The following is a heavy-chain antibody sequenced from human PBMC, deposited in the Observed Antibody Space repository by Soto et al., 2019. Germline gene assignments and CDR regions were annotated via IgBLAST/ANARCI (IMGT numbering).Heavy chain of an antibody. CDR3: ARALYGDYADYYYMDV. D-gene: IGHD4-17*01. J-gene: IGHJ6*03. Sequence: EVQLVESGGGLVQPGGSLRLSCAASGFTFSSYSMNWVRQAPGKGLEWVSYISSSSTIYYADSVKGRFTISRDNAKNSLYLQMNSLRAEDTAVYYCARALYGDYADYYYMDVWGKGTTVTVSS. CDR1: GFTFSSYS. V-gene: IGHV3-48*01. CDR2: ISSSSTI.